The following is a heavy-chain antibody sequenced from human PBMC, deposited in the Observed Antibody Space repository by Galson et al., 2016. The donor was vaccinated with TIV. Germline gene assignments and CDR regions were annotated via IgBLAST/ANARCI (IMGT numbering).Heavy chain of an antibody. J-gene: IGHJ2*01. V-gene: IGHV1-2*02. D-gene: IGHD5-12*01. CDR2: T. CDR3: ARAPTLIVATIYWYFDL. Sequence: TNYAQKFQGRVTMTRDTSISTAYMELSSLISDDTAMYSCARAPTLIVATIYWYFDLWGRGTLVTVSS.